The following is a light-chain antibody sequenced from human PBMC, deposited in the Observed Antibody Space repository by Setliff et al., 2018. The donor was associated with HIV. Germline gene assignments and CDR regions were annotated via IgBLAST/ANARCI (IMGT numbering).Light chain of an antibody. J-gene: IGLJ1*01. CDR3: CSYAGTDTYI. CDR1: SSDVGAYSF. V-gene: IGLV2-11*01. CDR2: DVY. Sequence: QSALTQPRSVSGSPGQSVTFSCTGSSSDVGAYSFVSWYQQHPGKAPKLIIYDVYRRPSGVPDRFSGSKSGDTASLTISGLQSEDEADCYCCSYAGTDTYIFGSGTKGTVL.